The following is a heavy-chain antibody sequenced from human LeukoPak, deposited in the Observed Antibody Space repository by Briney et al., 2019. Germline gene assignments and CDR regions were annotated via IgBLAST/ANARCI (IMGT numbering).Heavy chain of an antibody. CDR2: ISAYNGNT. D-gene: IGHD3-10*01. CDR3: ARAPLWFGESRGPFDY. J-gene: IGHJ4*02. CDR1: GYTFTSYG. V-gene: IGHV1-18*04. Sequence: GASVKVSCKASGYTFTSYGISWVRQAPGQGLEWTGWISAYNGNTNYAQKLQGRVTMTTDTSTSTAYMELRSLRSDDTAVYYCARAPLWFGESRGPFDYWGQGTLVTVSS.